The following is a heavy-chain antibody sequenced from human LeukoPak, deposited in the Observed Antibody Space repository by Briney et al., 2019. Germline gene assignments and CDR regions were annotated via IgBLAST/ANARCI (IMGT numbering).Heavy chain of an antibody. CDR3: AKALYSTSSSYYYGMDV. V-gene: IGHV4-61*01. Sequence: SETLSLTCTVSGDSISSASYYWSWIRQPPGKGLEWIGYIYYSGSTNYNPSLKSRVTISVDTSKNQFSLKLNSVTAADTAVYYCAKALYSTSSSYYYGMDVWGQGTTVTVSS. CDR2: IYYSGST. J-gene: IGHJ6*02. CDR1: GDSISSASYY. D-gene: IGHD6-13*01.